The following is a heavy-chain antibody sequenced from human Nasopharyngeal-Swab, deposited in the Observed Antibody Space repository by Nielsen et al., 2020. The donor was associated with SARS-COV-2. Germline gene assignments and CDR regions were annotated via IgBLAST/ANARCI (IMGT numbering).Heavy chain of an antibody. CDR2: INPSGGST. CDR3: ARVFRWGAFDY. V-gene: IGHV1-46*01. J-gene: IGHJ4*02. Sequence: WVRQAPGQGLEWMGIINPSGGSTSYAQKFQGRVTMTRDTSTSTVYMELSSLRSEDTAVYYCARVFRWGAFDYWGQGTLVTVS. D-gene: IGHD3-16*01.